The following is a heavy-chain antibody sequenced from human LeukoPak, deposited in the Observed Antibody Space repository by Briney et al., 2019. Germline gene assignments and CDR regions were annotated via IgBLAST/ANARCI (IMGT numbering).Heavy chain of an antibody. D-gene: IGHD4-17*01. CDR2: ISYNGGTT. CDR3: VRGRVGEAGRGFDY. J-gene: IGHJ4*02. V-gene: IGHV3-64D*06. Sequence: PGGSLRLSCSPSGFISSIYALHWVRQAPGRGLEYVSVISYNGGTTHYADSEKGRFTISRDNSKNTLFLQMSRLRAEETAMYCCVRGRVGEAGRGFDYWGQGTLVTVSS. CDR1: GFISSIYA.